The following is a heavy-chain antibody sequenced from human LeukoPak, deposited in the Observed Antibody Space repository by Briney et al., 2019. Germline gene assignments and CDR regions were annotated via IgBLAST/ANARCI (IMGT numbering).Heavy chain of an antibody. CDR2: INSDGSST. CDR1: GFTFSSYA. Sequence: PGGSLRLSCAASGFTFSSYAMSWVRQAPGKGLVWVSRINSDGSSTSYADSVKGRFTISRDNAKNTLYLQMNSLRAEDTAVYYCARDTSSSWYGYYFDYWGQGTLVTVSS. V-gene: IGHV3-74*01. D-gene: IGHD6-13*01. CDR3: ARDTSSSWYGYYFDY. J-gene: IGHJ4*02.